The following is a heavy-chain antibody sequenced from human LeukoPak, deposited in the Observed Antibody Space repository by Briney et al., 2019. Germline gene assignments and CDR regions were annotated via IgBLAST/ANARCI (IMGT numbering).Heavy chain of an antibody. CDR1: GGTFSNYA. J-gene: IGHJ1*01. CDR2: IIPIFGTA. V-gene: IGHV1-69*13. D-gene: IGHD6-19*01. Sequence: SVKVSCKASGGTFSNYAISWVRQAPGQGLEWMGAIIPIFGTANYAQKFQGRVTITADESTSTAYMELSSLRSEDTAVYYCARILSSSWYEYFHHWGQRTLVTVSS. CDR3: ARILSSSWYEYFHH.